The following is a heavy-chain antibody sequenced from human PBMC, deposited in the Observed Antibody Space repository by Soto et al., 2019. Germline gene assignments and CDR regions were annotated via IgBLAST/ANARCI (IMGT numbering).Heavy chain of an antibody. CDR1: GGSINSGGYY. J-gene: IGHJ5*01. CDR3: ARDRVISISGGVRGWFDP. V-gene: IGHV4-31*03. CDR2: INYSGTT. D-gene: IGHD3-3*01. Sequence: SETLSLTCTVSGGSINSGGYYWSWIRQLPGKGLEWIGYINYSGTTCYNPSLRSRATISVSNNHFSLRLSSVTAADTAVYYCARDRVISISGGVRGWFDPWGQGTQVTVSS.